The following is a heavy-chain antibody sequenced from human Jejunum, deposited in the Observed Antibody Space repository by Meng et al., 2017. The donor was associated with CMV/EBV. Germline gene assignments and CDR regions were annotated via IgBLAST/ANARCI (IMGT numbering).Heavy chain of an antibody. J-gene: IGHJ4*02. V-gene: IGHV1-2*06. D-gene: IGHD3-22*01. CDR3: ARDLSGYYSFVDY. Sequence: HVKLVQSGAEVKRPGASVKVSCKASGYTFTGYYMQWVRQAPGQGPEWMGRINPNNGGANYAQQFQGRVTMTTDTSISTAYMELSRLRSDDTAVYYCARDLSGYYSFVDYWGQGTLVTVSS. CDR2: INPNNGGA. CDR1: GYTFTGYY.